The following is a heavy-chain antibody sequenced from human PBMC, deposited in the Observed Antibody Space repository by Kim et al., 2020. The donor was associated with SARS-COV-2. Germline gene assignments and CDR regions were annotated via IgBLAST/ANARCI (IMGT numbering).Heavy chain of an antibody. J-gene: IGHJ6*03. CDR3: ARIIFGVVGSYYMDV. Sequence: SETLSLTCTVSGGSISSGGYYWSWIRQHPGKGLEWIGYIYYSGSTYYNPSLKSRVTISVDTSKNQFSLKLSSVTAADTAVYYCARIIFGVVGSYYMDVWGKGTTVTVSS. CDR2: IYYSGST. V-gene: IGHV4-31*03. D-gene: IGHD3-3*02. CDR1: GGSISSGGYY.